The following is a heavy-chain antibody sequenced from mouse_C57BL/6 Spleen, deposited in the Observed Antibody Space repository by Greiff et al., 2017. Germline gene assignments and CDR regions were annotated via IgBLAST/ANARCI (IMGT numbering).Heavy chain of an antibody. Sequence: VQLQQPGAELVRPGSSVKISCKASGYSFTGYYMNWVKQSPEKSLEWIGEINPSTGGTTYNQKFKAKATLTVDKSSSTAYMQLKSLTSEDSAVYYCARSYYYGSSYVRFAYWGQGTLVTVSA. V-gene: IGHV1-42*01. CDR3: ARSYYYGSSYVRFAY. D-gene: IGHD1-1*01. CDR1: GYSFTGYY. CDR2: INPSTGGT. J-gene: IGHJ3*01.